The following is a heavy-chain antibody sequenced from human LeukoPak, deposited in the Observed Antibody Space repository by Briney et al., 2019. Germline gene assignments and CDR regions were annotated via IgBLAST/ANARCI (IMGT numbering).Heavy chain of an antibody. CDR3: ARLGSSPPNYYGMDV. D-gene: IGHD6-6*01. V-gene: IGHV1-18*01. CDR1: GYTFTSYG. J-gene: IGHJ6*02. CDR2: ISAYNGNT. Sequence: ASVKVSCKASGYTFTSYGISWVRQAPGQGLEWMEWISAYNGNTNYAQKLQGRVTMTTDTSTSTAYMELRSLRSDDTAVYYCARLGSSPPNYYGMDVWGQGTTVTVSS.